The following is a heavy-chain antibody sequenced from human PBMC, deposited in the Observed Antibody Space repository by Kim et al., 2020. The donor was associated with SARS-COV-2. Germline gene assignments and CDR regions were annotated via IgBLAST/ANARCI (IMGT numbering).Heavy chain of an antibody. V-gene: IGHV3-11*06. CDR3: ARDFTIFGVVSDAFDI. J-gene: IGHJ3*02. D-gene: IGHD3-3*01. Sequence: SVKGRFTTARDNAKNSLYLQMNSLRAEDTAVYYWARDFTIFGVVSDAFDIWGQGTMVTVSS.